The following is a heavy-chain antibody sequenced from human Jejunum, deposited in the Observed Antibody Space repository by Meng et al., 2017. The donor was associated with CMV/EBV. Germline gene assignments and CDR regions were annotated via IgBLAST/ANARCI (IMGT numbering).Heavy chain of an antibody. CDR3: AKWNSDWNSFDS. Sequence: VSRGPITSYFWNWLRQPPGKGLEWFGYSHDSGSALYNPALKSRVAMSVDTSKHQFSLKLSSATSADTAVYYCAKWNSDWNSFDSWGQGTLVTVSS. CDR2: SHDSGSA. D-gene: IGHD1/OR15-1a*01. J-gene: IGHJ4*02. CDR1: RGPITSYF. V-gene: IGHV4-59*03.